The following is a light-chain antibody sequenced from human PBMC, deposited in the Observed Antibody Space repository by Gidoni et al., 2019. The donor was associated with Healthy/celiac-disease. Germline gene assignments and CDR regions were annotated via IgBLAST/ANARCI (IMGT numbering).Light chain of an antibody. Sequence: YAVTQPRTVYGTPGKQVTISCTGTSSDVGGDNYVPWYQQHPGQAPKLMIYDVSKRPTGVPDRFSGSKSGNTASLTISGLQAEDEADYYCCSYAGSYTLVFGGGTKLTVL. CDR1: SSDVGGDNY. CDR3: CSYAGSYTLV. CDR2: DVS. V-gene: IGLV2-11*01. J-gene: IGLJ2*01.